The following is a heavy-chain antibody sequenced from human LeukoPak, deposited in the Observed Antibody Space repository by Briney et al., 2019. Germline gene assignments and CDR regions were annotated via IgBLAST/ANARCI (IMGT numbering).Heavy chain of an antibody. Sequence: GGSLRLSCAASGFAFSDYYMSWIRQAPGKGLDWLSYISISGSDTFYADSVSGRFTISRDNAKNSLFLQMNSLRAEDTAVYYCARELPGYYFDYWGQGTLVTVSS. V-gene: IGHV3-11*04. J-gene: IGHJ4*02. CDR3: ARELPGYYFDY. D-gene: IGHD2-15*01. CDR2: ISISGSDT. CDR1: GFAFSDYY.